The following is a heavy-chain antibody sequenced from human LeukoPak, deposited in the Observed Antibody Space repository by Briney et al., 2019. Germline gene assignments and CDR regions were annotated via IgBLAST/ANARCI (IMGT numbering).Heavy chain of an antibody. CDR3: ARGHSSTSLEQNYYYYGMDV. V-gene: IGHV4-34*01. CDR2: INHSGST. J-gene: IGHJ6*02. CDR1: GGSFSGYY. D-gene: IGHD2-2*01. Sequence: SETLSLTCAVYGGSFSGYYWSWIRQPPGKGLEWIGEINHSGSTNYNPSLKSRVTISVDTSKNQFSLKLSSVTAADTAVYYCARGHSSTSLEQNYYYYGMDVWGQGTTVTVSS.